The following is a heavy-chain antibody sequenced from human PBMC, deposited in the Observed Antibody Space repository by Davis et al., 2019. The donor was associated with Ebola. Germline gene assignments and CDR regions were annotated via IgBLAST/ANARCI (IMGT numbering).Heavy chain of an antibody. J-gene: IGHJ4*02. D-gene: IGHD6-19*01. V-gene: IGHV3-48*02. CDR2: ISSSSSTI. CDR1: GFTFSSYS. Sequence: GGSLRLSCAASGFTFSSYSMNWVRQAPGKGLEWVSYISSSSSTIYYADSVKGRFTISRDNAKNSLYLQMNSLRDEDTAVYYCVRGRYSSGFYFDYWGQGTLVTVSS. CDR3: VRGRYSSGFYFDY.